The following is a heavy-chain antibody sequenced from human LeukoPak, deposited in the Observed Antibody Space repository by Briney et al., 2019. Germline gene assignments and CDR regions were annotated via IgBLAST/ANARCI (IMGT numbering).Heavy chain of an antibody. J-gene: IGHJ4*02. CDR3: ARDRSLRYFDY. CDR1: RFTFRNHG. CDR2: IWYDGSDT. V-gene: IGHV3-33*01. Sequence: GRSLRLSCAASRFTFRNHGMHWVRQAPGKGLEWVAVIWYDGSDTYYTDSVKGRFTISRDNSKNTLYLQMSSLRVEDTAVYYCARDRSLRYFDYWGQGTVVTVSS.